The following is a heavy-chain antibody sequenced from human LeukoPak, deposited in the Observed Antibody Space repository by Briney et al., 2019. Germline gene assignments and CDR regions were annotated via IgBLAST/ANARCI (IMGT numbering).Heavy chain of an antibody. J-gene: IGHJ5*02. Sequence: SETLSLTCAVYGGSFSGYCWSWIRQPPGKGLEWIGEINHSGSTNYNPSLKSRVTISVDTSKNQFSLNLSSVTAADTALYYCARQDENDYWFDPWGRGTLLTVSS. CDR1: GGSFSGYC. V-gene: IGHV4-34*01. CDR3: ARQDENDYWFDP. D-gene: IGHD2-21*02. CDR2: INHSGST.